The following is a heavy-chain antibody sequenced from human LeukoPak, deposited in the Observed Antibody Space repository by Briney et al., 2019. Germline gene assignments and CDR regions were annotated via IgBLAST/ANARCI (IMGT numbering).Heavy chain of an antibody. CDR2: ISSSSSYI. D-gene: IGHD3-10*02. V-gene: IGHV3-21*01. J-gene: IGHJ6*04. CDR1: GFTFSSYS. Sequence: PGGSLRLSCAASGFTFSSYSMNWVRQAPGKGLEWVSSISSSSSYIYYADSVKGRFTISGYNAKNSLYLQMNSLRAEDTAVYYCAELGITMIGGVWGKGTTVTISS. CDR3: AELGITMIGGV.